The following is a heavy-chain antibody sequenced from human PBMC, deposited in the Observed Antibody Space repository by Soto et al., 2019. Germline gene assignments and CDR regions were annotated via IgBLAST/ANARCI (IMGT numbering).Heavy chain of an antibody. CDR3: ARHRSGSLLDY. J-gene: IGHJ4*02. Sequence: LSLTCAVSGDSISSPNWWSWYRRPPGKGLEWIGYIYSSGSTNYNPSLKSRVTISLDTSKNQFSLKLSSVTAADTAVYYCARHRSGSLLDYWGQGTLVTVSS. CDR2: IYSSGST. V-gene: IGHV4-4*02. D-gene: IGHD2-15*01. CDR1: GDSISSPNW.